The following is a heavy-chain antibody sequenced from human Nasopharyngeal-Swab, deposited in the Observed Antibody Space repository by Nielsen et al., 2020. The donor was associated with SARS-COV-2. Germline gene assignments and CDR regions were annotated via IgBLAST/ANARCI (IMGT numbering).Heavy chain of an antibody. CDR2: ISYDGSNK. CDR3: ARDGYSSSWYDY. Sequence: GESLKISCAASGFTFSSYAMHWVRQAPGKGLEWVAVISYDGSNKYYADSVKGRFTISRDNSKNTLYLQMNSLRAEDTAVYYCARDGYSSSWYDYWGQGTLVTVSS. V-gene: IGHV3-30*04. CDR1: GFTFSSYA. D-gene: IGHD6-13*01. J-gene: IGHJ4*02.